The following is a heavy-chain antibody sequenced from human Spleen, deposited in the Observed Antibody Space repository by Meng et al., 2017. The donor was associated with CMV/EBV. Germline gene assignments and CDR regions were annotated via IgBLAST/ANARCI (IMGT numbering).Heavy chain of an antibody. V-gene: IGHV3-9*01. CDR3: AKGGNYDF. CDR2: VSWDSSSI. Sequence: GGSLRLSCAASGFTFDHYALHWVRQAPGKGLEWVSGVSWDSSSIGYRDSVKGRFTISRDNSKDTLYLQMNSLRAEDTAVYYCAKGGNYDFRGQGTLVTVSS. J-gene: IGHJ4*02. CDR1: GFTFDHYA. D-gene: IGHD3-3*01.